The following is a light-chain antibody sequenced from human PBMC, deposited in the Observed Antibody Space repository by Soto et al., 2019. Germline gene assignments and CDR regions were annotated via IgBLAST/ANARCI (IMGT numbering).Light chain of an antibody. CDR3: QHYGSSPET. CDR2: GAS. CDR1: QSVRSTY. V-gene: IGKV3-20*01. Sequence: EIVMTQSPVTLSVSPGERATLSCRASQSVRSTYLAWYQQKPGQAPRLLIYGASSRATGIPDRFSGSGSGTDFTLTISRLEPEDFAVYYCQHYGSSPETFGQGTKVDIK. J-gene: IGKJ1*01.